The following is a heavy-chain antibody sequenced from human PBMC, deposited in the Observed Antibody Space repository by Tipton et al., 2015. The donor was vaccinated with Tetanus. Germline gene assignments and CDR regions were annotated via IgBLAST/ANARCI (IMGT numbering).Heavy chain of an antibody. V-gene: IGHV4-34*01. Sequence: GLVKPSETLSLTCAVYGGSFSGYYWSWIRQPPGKGLEWIGEINHSGSTNYNPSLKSRVAISVDTSKNQFSLKLSSVTAADTAVYYCARSKLLWFGESLSGFDSWGQGTLVTVSA. CDR3: ARSKLLWFGESLSGFDS. CDR2: INHSGST. J-gene: IGHJ4*02. D-gene: IGHD3-10*01. CDR1: GGSFSGYY.